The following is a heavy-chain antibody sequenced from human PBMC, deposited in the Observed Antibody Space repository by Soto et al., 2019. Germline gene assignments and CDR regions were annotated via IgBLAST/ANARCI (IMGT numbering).Heavy chain of an antibody. CDR3: AKAYLVAALDY. V-gene: IGHV3-23*01. J-gene: IGHJ4*02. CDR1: GFTFSSYA. CDR2: ISGSGGST. D-gene: IGHD6-6*01. Sequence: EVQLLESGGGLVQPGGSLRLSCAASGFTFSSYAMSWVRQAPGKGLEWVSAISGSGGSTYYADSVKGRFTISRDNSKNALYQRMNSLRSEDTAVYYCAKAYLVAALDYWGQGTLVTVAS.